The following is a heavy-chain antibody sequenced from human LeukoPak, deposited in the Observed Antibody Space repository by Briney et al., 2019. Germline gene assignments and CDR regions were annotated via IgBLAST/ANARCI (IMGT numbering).Heavy chain of an antibody. CDR3: ARGRSAVALDAFDI. CDR2: INHSGST. J-gene: IGHJ3*02. CDR1: GGSFSGYY. Sequence: PSETLSLTCAVYGGSFSGYYWSWIRQPPGKGLEWIGEINHSGSTNYNPSLKSRVTKSVDTSKNQFSLKLSSVTAADTAVYYCARGRSAVALDAFDIWGQGTMVTVSS. D-gene: IGHD6-19*01. V-gene: IGHV4-34*01.